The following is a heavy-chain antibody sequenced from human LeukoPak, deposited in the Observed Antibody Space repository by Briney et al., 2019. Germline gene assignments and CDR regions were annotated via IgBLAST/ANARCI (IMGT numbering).Heavy chain of an antibody. D-gene: IGHD4-23*01. CDR2: IKQDGSEK. V-gene: IGHV3-7*01. CDR1: GFTFNSYW. Sequence: GGSLRLSCAASGFTFNSYWMSWVRQAPGKGLEWVANIKQDGSEKYYVDSVKGRFTISRDNAKNSLYLQMNSLRAEDTAVYYCARDLWSDYDGDDAFDIWGQGTMVTVSS. J-gene: IGHJ3*02. CDR3: ARDLWSDYDGDDAFDI.